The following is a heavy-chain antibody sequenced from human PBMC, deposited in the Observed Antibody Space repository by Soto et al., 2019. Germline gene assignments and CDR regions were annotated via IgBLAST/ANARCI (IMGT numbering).Heavy chain of an antibody. D-gene: IGHD1-1*01. CDR1: GFRFTNYW. CDR2: VFPGDSDT. CDR3: GRIQRDGNKTNCAYTRK. V-gene: IGHV5-51*01. J-gene: IGHJ1*01. Sequence: GYSMTLYGNLSGFRFTNYWIGWGRQMPGTGLEWMGIVFPGDSDTRYSPSFQGQVTISADKSISTAYLQWSSLKASDSAMYYCGRIQRDGNKTNCAYTRKWVKGTWVTV.